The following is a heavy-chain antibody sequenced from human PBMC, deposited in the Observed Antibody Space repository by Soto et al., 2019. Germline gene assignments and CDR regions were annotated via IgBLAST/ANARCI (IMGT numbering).Heavy chain of an antibody. V-gene: IGHV1-69*01. CDR3: ARPKGTYSSGYYDFDF. Sequence: QVQLEQSGGEVKQPGSSVRVSCKTSGGTFSTYAINWVRQAPGQGLEWMGAIIPLFGTADYSQKFQGRVTITAHESTSTAYMELSSLRFDDTAVYFCARPKGTYSSGYYDFDFWGQGTLVTVSS. CDR2: IIPLFGTA. D-gene: IGHD6-19*01. J-gene: IGHJ4*02. CDR1: GGTFSTYA.